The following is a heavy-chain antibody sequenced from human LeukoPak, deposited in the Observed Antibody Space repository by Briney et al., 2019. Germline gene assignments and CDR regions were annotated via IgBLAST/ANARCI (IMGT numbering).Heavy chain of an antibody. V-gene: IGHV3-48*03. CDR1: GFTFSSYE. D-gene: IGHD4-17*01. Sequence: GGSLRLSCAASGFTFSSYEMNWVRQAPGKGLEWVSYISSSGSTIYYADSVKGRFTISRDNSKNTLYLQMNSLRAEDTAVYYCAKDYGDYLYYFDYWGQGTLVTVSS. CDR3: AKDYGDYLYYFDY. CDR2: ISSSGSTI. J-gene: IGHJ4*02.